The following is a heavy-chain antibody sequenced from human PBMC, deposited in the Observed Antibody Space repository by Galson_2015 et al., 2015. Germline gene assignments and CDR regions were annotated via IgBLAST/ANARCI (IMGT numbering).Heavy chain of an antibody. Sequence: SLRLSCAASGFILSSYGMHWVRQAPGKGLEWVAIIWYDGSKKYYADSVKGRFTISRDNSKNTLYLQMNSLRAEDTAVYYCARDGGGSSPDYWGQGTPVTVSS. J-gene: IGHJ4*02. D-gene: IGHD3-16*01. CDR2: IWYDGSKK. V-gene: IGHV3-33*01. CDR1: GFILSSYG. CDR3: ARDGGGSSPDY.